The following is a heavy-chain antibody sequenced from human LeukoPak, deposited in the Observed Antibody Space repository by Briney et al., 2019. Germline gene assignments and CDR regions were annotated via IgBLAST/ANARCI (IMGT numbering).Heavy chain of an antibody. CDR1: GGSFSGYY. Sequence: KSSETLSLTCAVYGGSFSGYYWSWIRQPPGKGLEWIGEINHSGSTNYNPSLKSRVTISVDTSKNQFSLKLSSVTAADTAVYYCALRIRGDPYDYWGQGTLVTVSS. J-gene: IGHJ4*02. CDR3: ALRIRGDPYDY. CDR2: INHSGST. D-gene: IGHD2-15*01. V-gene: IGHV4-34*01.